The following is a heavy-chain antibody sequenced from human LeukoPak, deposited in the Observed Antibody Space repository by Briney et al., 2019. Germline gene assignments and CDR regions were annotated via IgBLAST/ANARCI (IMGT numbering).Heavy chain of an antibody. V-gene: IGHV3-7*01. CDR1: GFSFSGCG. D-gene: IGHD3-3*01. J-gene: IGHJ4*02. Sequence: PGGSLRLSCAASGFSFSGCGMHWVRQAPGKGLEWVANIKQDGSEKYYVDSVKGRFTISRDNAKNSLYLQMNSLRAEDTAVYYCARATEWAFDYWGQGTLVTVSS. CDR2: IKQDGSEK. CDR3: ARATEWAFDY.